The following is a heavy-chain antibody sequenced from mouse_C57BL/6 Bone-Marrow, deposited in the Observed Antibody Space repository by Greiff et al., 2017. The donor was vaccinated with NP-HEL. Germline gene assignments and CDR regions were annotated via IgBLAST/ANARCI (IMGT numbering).Heavy chain of an antibody. D-gene: IGHD2-12*01. J-gene: IGHJ3*01. CDR1: GYTLTSYW. V-gene: IGHV1-64*01. CDR3: ARRGERRGAGVAY. Sequence: QVQLQQPGAELVKPGASVKLSCKASGYTLTSYWMPWVKQRPGQGLEWIGMIHPNSGSTNYNEKFKSKATLTVDKSSRTAYMQLSSVASEDSAVYYCARRGERRGAGVAYWGQGTLVTVSA. CDR2: IHPNSGST.